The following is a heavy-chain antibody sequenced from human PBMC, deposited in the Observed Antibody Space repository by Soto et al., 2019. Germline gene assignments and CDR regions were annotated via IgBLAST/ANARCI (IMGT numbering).Heavy chain of an antibody. D-gene: IGHD6-19*01. CDR3: AKDWGVRSGWYDY. Sequence: EVQLVESGGGLVQPGRSLRLSCAASGFTFDDYAMHWVRQAPGKGLEWVSGISWNSGSIGYADSVKGRFTISRDNAKNSLYLQMNSLRAEDTALYYCAKDWGVRSGWYDYWGQGTLVTVSS. V-gene: IGHV3-9*01. CDR2: ISWNSGSI. J-gene: IGHJ4*02. CDR1: GFTFDDYA.